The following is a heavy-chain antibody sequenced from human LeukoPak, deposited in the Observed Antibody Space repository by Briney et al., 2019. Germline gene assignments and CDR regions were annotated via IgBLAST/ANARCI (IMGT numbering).Heavy chain of an antibody. CDR2: INSDGSST. D-gene: IGHD1-26*01. V-gene: IGHV3-74*01. CDR3: ARVRGATENAFDI. CDR1: GFTFSSYW. J-gene: IGHJ3*02. Sequence: GGSLRLSCAASGFTFSSYWMHWVRQAPGKGLVWVSRINSDGSSTSYADSVKGRFTISRDNAKNTLYLQMNSLRAEDTAVYYCARVRGATENAFDIWGQGTMVTVSS.